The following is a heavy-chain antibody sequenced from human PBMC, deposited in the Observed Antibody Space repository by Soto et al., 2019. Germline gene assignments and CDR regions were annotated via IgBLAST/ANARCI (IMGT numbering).Heavy chain of an antibody. Sequence: QVQLVESGGGVVQPGRSLRLSCAASGFTFSNFGMHWVRQAPGKGLEWVAYISYDAANKYYADSVKGRFTISRDNSKNTLHLQMDSLSGDDTALYYCASGTAFDPWGQGTLVSVSS. J-gene: IGHJ5*02. D-gene: IGHD2-21*02. V-gene: IGHV3-30*03. CDR2: ISYDAANK. CDR3: ASGTAFDP. CDR1: GFTFSNFG.